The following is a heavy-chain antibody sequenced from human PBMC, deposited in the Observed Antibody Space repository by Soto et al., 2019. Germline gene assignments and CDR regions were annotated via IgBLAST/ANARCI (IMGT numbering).Heavy chain of an antibody. CDR3: AGGRDYTWTL. CDR1: GGSFIDHY. J-gene: IGHJ4*02. Sequence: QVRLQQWGAGLLKPSETLSLTCAVFGGSFIDHYWSWIRQPPGKGLEWIGEISHSGNTYYNPSLKNRVTISVDTPKTQSALKLSSVTPADTAVYYCAGGRDYTWTLGGQGNLVTVS. CDR2: ISHSGNT. V-gene: IGHV4-34*01. D-gene: IGHD3-16*01.